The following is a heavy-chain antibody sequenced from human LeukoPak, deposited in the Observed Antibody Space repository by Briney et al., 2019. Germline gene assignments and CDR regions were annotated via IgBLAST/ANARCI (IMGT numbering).Heavy chain of an antibody. V-gene: IGHV3-23*01. Sequence: GGSLRLSCAASGFTFSSYAMSWVRQAPGKGLEWVSAISGSGGSTYYADSVKGRFTISRDNSKNTLYLQMNSLRAEDTAVYYCAKDRILRGVITKDAFDIWGQGTMVTVSS. D-gene: IGHD3-10*01. J-gene: IGHJ3*02. CDR2: ISGSGGST. CDR1: GFTFSSYA. CDR3: AKDRILRGVITKDAFDI.